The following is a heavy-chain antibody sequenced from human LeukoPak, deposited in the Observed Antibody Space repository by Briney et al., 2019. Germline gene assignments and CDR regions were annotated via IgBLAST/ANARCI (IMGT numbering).Heavy chain of an antibody. CDR3: ARLLDNDISGDPDTFDV. Sequence: SETLSLTCTVSGGSLSGHYWSWIRQPPGKRLEWSGYVSYTGRTKYNPSLQSRVTISIDTSKSQFSLKLTSVTSADTAVYSCARLLDNDISGDPDTFDVWGQGTTVIVSS. V-gene: IGHV4-59*11. J-gene: IGHJ3*01. D-gene: IGHD3-22*01. CDR2: VSYTGRT. CDR1: GGSLSGHY.